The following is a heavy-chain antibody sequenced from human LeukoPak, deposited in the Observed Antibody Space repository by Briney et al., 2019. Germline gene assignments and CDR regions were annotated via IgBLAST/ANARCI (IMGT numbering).Heavy chain of an antibody. CDR2: IYPGDSDT. CDR3: VRGSVGVHGFDI. CDR1: GYSFSSYW. D-gene: IGHD3-16*01. V-gene: IGHV5-51*01. Sequence: GESLKISRNGSGYSFSSYWIVLVRQMPGKGLELMWIIYPGDSDTRYSPSFQGQVTISADKSISTAYLQWSSLKASDTAMYYCVRGSVGVHGFDIWGEGTMVTVSS. J-gene: IGHJ3*02.